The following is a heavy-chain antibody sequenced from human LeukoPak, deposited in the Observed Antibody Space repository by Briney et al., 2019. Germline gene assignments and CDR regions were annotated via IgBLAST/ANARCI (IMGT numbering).Heavy chain of an antibody. CDR3: ARRGHSSSWYGNWFDP. V-gene: IGHV4-39*07. J-gene: IGHJ5*02. D-gene: IGHD6-13*01. CDR2: INHSGST. Sequence: SETLSLTCTVSGGSISSSSYYWSWIRQPPGKGLEWIGEINHSGSTNYNPSLKSRVTISVDTSKNQFSLKLSSVTAADTAVYYCARRGHSSSWYGNWFDPWGQGTLVTVSS. CDR1: GGSISSSSYY.